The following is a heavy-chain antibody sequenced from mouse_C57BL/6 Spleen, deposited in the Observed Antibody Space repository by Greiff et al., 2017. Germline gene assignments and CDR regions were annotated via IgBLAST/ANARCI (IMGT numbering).Heavy chain of an antibody. CDR3: ARGLYDYDEAWFAY. J-gene: IGHJ3*01. CDR2: IYPGSGNT. V-gene: IGHV1-76*01. CDR1: GYTFTDYY. Sequence: QVQLKQSGAELVRPGASVKLSCKASGYTFTDYYINWVKQRPGQGLEWIARIYPGSGNTYYNEKFKGKATLTAEKSSSTAYMQLSSLTSEDSAVYFCARGLYDYDEAWFAYWGQGTLVTVSA. D-gene: IGHD2-4*01.